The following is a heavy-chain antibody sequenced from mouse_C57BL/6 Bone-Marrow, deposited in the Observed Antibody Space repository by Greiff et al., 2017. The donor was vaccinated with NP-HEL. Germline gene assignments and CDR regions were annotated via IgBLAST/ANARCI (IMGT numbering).Heavy chain of an antibody. J-gene: IGHJ1*03. CDR1: GFTFSDYG. D-gene: IGHD2-4*01. CDR3: ARGADDDCYWYFDV. V-gene: IGHV5-17*01. CDR2: ISSGSSTI. Sequence: EVQVVESGGGLVKPGGSLKLSCAASGFTFSDYGMHWVRQAPEKGLEWVAYISSGSSTIYYADTVKGRFTISRDNAKNTLFLQMTSLRSEDTAMYDCARGADDDCYWYFDVWGTGTTVTVSA.